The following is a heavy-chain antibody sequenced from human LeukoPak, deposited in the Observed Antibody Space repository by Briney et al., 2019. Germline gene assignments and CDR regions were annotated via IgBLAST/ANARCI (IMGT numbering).Heavy chain of an antibody. CDR1: GFTFDDYA. CDR2: ISWNSGSI. Sequence: GRSLRLSCAASGFTFDDYAMHWVRQAPGKGLEWVSGISWNSGSIGYADSVKGRFTISRDNAKNSLYLQMNSLRAEDTALYYCAKAPDPLYMVRGSLYYGMDVWRQGTTVTVSS. J-gene: IGHJ6*02. V-gene: IGHV3-9*01. D-gene: IGHD3-10*01. CDR3: AKAPDPLYMVRGSLYYGMDV.